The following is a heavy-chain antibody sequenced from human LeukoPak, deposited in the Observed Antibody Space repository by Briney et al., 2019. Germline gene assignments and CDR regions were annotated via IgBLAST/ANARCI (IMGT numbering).Heavy chain of an antibody. Sequence: ALVKVSCKASGYTFTGYYMHWVRQAPGQGLEWMGWINPNSGGTNYAQKFQGRVTMTRDTSISTAYMELSRLRSDDTAVYYCAGMVNGDPLFDYWGQGTLVTVSS. J-gene: IGHJ4*02. CDR2: INPNSGGT. D-gene: IGHD4-17*01. CDR3: AGMVNGDPLFDY. CDR1: GYTFTGYY. V-gene: IGHV1-2*02.